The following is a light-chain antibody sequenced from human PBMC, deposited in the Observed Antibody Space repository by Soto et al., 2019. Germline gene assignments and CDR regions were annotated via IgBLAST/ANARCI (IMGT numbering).Light chain of an antibody. CDR3: QQYGTSRVT. Sequence: EIILTQSPDTLSLSPGERATLSCRASQTVSSNYLAWCQQRPGQAPRLLIYGASNRATGIPARFSGSGSGTDFTLTISSLEPEDFAVYYCQQYGTSRVTFGQGTRLEIK. V-gene: IGKV3-20*01. CDR1: QTVSSNY. CDR2: GAS. J-gene: IGKJ5*01.